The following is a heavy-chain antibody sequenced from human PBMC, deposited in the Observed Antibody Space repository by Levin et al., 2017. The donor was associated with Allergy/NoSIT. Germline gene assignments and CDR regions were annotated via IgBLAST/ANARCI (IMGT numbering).Heavy chain of an antibody. CDR1: GFTFSSYW. D-gene: IGHD3-16*01. V-gene: IGHV3-74*01. Sequence: GESLKISCAASGFTFSSYWMHWVRQAPGKGLVWVSRINSDGSSTSYADSVKGRFTISRDNAKNTLYLQMNSLRAEDTAVYYCARVPGLWGVWGQGTLVTVSS. CDR2: INSDGSST. J-gene: IGHJ4*02. CDR3: ARVPGLWGV.